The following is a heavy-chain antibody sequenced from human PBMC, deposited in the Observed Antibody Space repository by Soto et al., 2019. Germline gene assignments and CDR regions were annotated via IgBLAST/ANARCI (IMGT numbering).Heavy chain of an antibody. D-gene: IGHD2-15*01. CDR1: GFSLSTSGVG. J-gene: IGHJ4*02. CDR2: IYWDDDK. V-gene: IGHV2-5*02. Sequence: SGPTLVKPTQTLTLTCTFSGFSLSTSGVGVGWIRQPPGKALEWLALIYWDDDKRYSPTLKSRLTITKDTSKNQVVLTMTNMDPVDTATYYCAHLRGYCSGGSCYYFDYWGQGTLVTVSS. CDR3: AHLRGYCSGGSCYYFDY.